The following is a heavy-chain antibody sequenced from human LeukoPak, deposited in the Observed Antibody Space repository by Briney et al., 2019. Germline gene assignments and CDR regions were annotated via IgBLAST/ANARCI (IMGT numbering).Heavy chain of an antibody. CDR1: GGTFSSYT. CDR2: IIPILGIA. J-gene: IGHJ5*02. Sequence: ASVKVSCKASGGTFSSYTISWVRQAPGQGGEWMGRIIPILGIANYAQKFQGRVTITADKSTSTAYMELRRLRSEDTAVYYCARGREDCSSTSCYGHWFDPWGQGTLVTVSS. D-gene: IGHD2-2*01. V-gene: IGHV1-69*02. CDR3: ARGREDCSSTSCYGHWFDP.